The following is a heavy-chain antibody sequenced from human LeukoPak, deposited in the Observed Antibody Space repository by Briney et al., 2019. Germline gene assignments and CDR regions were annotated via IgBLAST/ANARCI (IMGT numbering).Heavy chain of an antibody. CDR3: ARDRSVGVLPAPPFDF. Sequence: PSETLSLTCTVSGYSISSTYYWGWIRQPPGKGLEWVGSVFHSGNTYYNPSLKSRLTISADTSKNQFSLTLTSVTAADTAVYYCARDRSVGVLPAPPFDFWGQGTLVTVSS. J-gene: IGHJ4*02. CDR1: GYSISSTYY. D-gene: IGHD6-6*01. V-gene: IGHV4-38-2*02. CDR2: VFHSGNT.